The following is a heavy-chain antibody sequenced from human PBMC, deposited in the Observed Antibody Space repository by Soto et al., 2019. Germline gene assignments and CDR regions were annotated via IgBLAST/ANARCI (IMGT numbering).Heavy chain of an antibody. J-gene: IGHJ6*03. CDR2: ISWNSGSI. V-gene: IGHV3-9*01. CDR3: AKGGSSWEGYYYYMDV. Sequence: PGGSLRLSCAASGFTFDDYAMHWVRQAPGKGLEWVSGISWNSGSIGYADSVKGRFTISRDNAKNSLYLQMNSLRAEDTALYYCAKGGSSWEGYYYYMDVWGKGTTVTVSS. D-gene: IGHD6-13*01. CDR1: GFTFDDYA.